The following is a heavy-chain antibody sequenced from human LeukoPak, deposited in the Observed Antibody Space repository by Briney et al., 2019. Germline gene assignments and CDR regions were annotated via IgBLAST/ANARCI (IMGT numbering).Heavy chain of an antibody. CDR1: GYTFTSYG. V-gene: IGHV1-18*01. D-gene: IGHD3-10*01. CDR3: ARCPDKIWFGESYYYYGMDV. CDR2: ISAYNGNT. J-gene: IGHJ6*02. Sequence: ASVKVSCKASGYTFTSYGISWVRQAPGQGLEWMGWISAYNGNTNYAQKLQGRVTMTTDTSTSTAYMELRSLRSDDTAVYYCARCPDKIWFGESYYYYGMDVWGQGTTVTVSS.